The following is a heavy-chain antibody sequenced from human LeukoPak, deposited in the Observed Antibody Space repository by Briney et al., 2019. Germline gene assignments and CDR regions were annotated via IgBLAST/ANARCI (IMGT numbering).Heavy chain of an antibody. CDR3: ARGDVDPYVFDI. V-gene: IGHV4-34*01. D-gene: IGHD3-10*02. Sequence: SETLSLTCAVYGGSFSRYSWNWIRQPPGKGLEGIGEINHSGSINYNPSLKSRVTISVDTSKNQFSLKVNSVIAADTAVYYCARGDVDPYVFDIWGQGTMVTISS. J-gene: IGHJ3*02. CDR1: GGSFSRYS. CDR2: INHSGSI.